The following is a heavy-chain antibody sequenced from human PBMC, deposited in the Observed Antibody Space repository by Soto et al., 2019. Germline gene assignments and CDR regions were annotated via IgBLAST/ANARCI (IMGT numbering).Heavy chain of an antibody. CDR2: IWYDGSNK. CDR3: ARDADIVVVPAAIGFDY. V-gene: IGHV3-33*01. CDR1: GFTFSSYG. J-gene: IGHJ4*02. Sequence: QVQLVESGGGVVQPGRSLRLSCAASGFTFSSYGMHWVRQAPGKGLEWVAVIWYDGSNKYYADSVKGRLTISRDNSKNTLYLQMNSLRAEDTAVYYCARDADIVVVPAAIGFDYWGQGTLVTVSS. D-gene: IGHD2-2*01.